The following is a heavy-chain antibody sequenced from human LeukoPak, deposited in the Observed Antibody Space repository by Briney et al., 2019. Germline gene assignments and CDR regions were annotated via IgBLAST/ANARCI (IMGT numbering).Heavy chain of an antibody. Sequence: GGSLRLSCAAPELTFSNYGFHWVRQAPGKGLEWVAFIRYDGRNTYYADFVTGRFTISRDDSKNTLYLQMNSLTVDDTAMYYCAKSRNTGCPQDWGQGTLVTVS. J-gene: IGHJ1*01. CDR3: AKSRNTGCPQD. D-gene: IGHD2/OR15-2a*01. V-gene: IGHV3-30*02. CDR2: IRYDGRNT. CDR1: ELTFSNYG.